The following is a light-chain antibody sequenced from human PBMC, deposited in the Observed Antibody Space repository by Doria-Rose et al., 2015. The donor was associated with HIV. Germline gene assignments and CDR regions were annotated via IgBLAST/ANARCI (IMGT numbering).Light chain of an antibody. V-gene: IGKV3-20*01. CDR1: QSFSSTY. Sequence: EIVLTQSPGTLSLSPGERATLSCRASQSFSSTYLACYQQKPGQAPSLLIYDGSTRATGIPDRFSASGSGTDFTLTINRLEPEDFALDYCHQYGTSWTFGQGTKVEI. CDR2: DGS. CDR3: HQYGTSWT. J-gene: IGKJ1*01.